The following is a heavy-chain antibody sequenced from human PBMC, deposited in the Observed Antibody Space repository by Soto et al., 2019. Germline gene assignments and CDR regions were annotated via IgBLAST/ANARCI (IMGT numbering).Heavy chain of an antibody. CDR1: GGTISSSNW. CDR3: ARLGAYYQSLDP. CDR2: IYHSGST. J-gene: IGHJ5*02. D-gene: IGHD2-21*01. V-gene: IGHV4-4*02. Sequence: SETLCVTWGVAGGTISSSNWWSWVRQPPGKGLEWIGEIYHSGSTNYNPSLKSRVTISVDKSKNQFSLRLSSVTAADTAVYYCARLGAYYQSLDPWGPGTLVTVSS.